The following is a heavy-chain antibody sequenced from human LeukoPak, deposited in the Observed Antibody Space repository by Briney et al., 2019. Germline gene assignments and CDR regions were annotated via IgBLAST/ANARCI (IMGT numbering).Heavy chain of an antibody. CDR1: GFTFSSYS. D-gene: IGHD4-17*01. J-gene: IGHJ5*02. V-gene: IGHV3-21*01. CDR2: ISSSSSYI. Sequence: PGGSLRLSCAASGFTFSSYSMNWVRQAPGKGPEWVSSISSSSSYIYYADSVKGRFTISRDNAKNSLYLQMNSLRAEDTAVYYCAREEVNYGGKPNWFDPWGQGTLVTVSS. CDR3: AREEVNYGGKPNWFDP.